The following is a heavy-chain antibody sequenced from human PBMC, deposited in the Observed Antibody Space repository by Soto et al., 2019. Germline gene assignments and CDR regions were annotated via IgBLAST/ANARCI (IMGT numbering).Heavy chain of an antibody. CDR1: GFTFSSYG. V-gene: IGHV3-30*03. Sequence: QVQLVESGGGVVQPGRSLRLSCAASGFTFSSYGMHWVRQAPGKGLEWVAVISYDGSNKYYADSVKGRFTISRDNSKTTLYLQMNSLRAEDTAVYYCADGEQWLVRTGYFQHWGQGTLVTVSS. D-gene: IGHD6-19*01. J-gene: IGHJ1*01. CDR3: ADGEQWLVRTGYFQH. CDR2: ISYDGSNK.